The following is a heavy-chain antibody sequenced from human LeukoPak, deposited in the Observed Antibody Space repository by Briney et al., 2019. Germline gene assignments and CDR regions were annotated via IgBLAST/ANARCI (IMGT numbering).Heavy chain of an antibody. CDR1: GGSLSGYY. Sequence: PSETLSLACAVYGGSLSGYYCGWIRQPPGKGLEWLGEINHSGSTNYNPSLKSRVTISVDTSKNQFSLKLSSVTAPDTAVYYCAKAKYGSGSYYNRNNWFDPWGQGTLVTVSS. J-gene: IGHJ5*02. CDR3: AKAKYGSGSYYNRNNWFDP. V-gene: IGHV4-34*01. D-gene: IGHD3-10*01. CDR2: INHSGST.